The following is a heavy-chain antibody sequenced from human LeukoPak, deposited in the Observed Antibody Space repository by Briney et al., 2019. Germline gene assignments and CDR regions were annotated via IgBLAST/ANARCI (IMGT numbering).Heavy chain of an antibody. CDR3: ARASSGWYLDY. V-gene: IGHV1-8*01. J-gene: IGHJ4*02. CDR2: MNPNSGNA. Sequence: ASVTVSCTASGYTFTSFDINWVRQATGQGLEWMGWMNPNSGNAGYAQKFQGRVTITRDTSASTAYMELSSLRSEDTAVYYCARASSGWYLDYWGQGTLVTVSS. CDR1: GYTFTSFD. D-gene: IGHD6-19*01.